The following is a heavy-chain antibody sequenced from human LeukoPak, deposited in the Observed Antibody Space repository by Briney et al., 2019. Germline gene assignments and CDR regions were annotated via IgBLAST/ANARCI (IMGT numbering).Heavy chain of an antibody. CDR2: INPNSGGT. CDR3: ARVGGYSYGYTFDY. CDR1: GYTFTGYY. D-gene: IGHD5-18*01. Sequence: ASVKVSCKASGYTFTGYYMHWVRQAPGQGLEWMGWINPNSGGTNYAQKFQGRVTMTRDTSISTAYMELSRLRSDDTAVYYCARVGGYSYGYTFDYWGQGTRVTVSS. V-gene: IGHV1-2*02. J-gene: IGHJ4*02.